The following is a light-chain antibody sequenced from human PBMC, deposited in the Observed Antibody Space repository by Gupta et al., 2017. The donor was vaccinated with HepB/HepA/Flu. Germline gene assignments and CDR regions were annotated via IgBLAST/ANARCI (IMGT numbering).Light chain of an antibody. CDR2: KVS. V-gene: IGKV2-30*02. J-gene: IGKJ2*01. Sequence: DVVMTQSPLSLPVTLGQPASISCRSSESLVHSDGNTYLNWFHQRPGQSPRRLIYKVSNRDSGVPDRFSGSGSGTDFTLKISRVEAEDVGFYYCMQGSHGPPYTFGQGTKLEIK. CDR3: MQGSHGPPYT. CDR1: ESLVHSDGNTY.